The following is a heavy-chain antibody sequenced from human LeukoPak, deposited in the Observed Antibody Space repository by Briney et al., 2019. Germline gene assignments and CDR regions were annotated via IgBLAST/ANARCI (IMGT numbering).Heavy chain of an antibody. J-gene: IGHJ4*02. V-gene: IGHV1-69*02. Sequence: SVKVSCKASGGTFSSYTISWVRQAPGQGLEWMGRIIPILGIANYAQKFQGRVTITADKSTSTAYMELSSLRSEDTAVYYCARAAYYYDSSGYYFDYWGQGTLVTVSS. CDR3: ARAAYYYDSSGYYFDY. CDR2: IIPILGIA. D-gene: IGHD3-22*01. CDR1: GGTFSSYT.